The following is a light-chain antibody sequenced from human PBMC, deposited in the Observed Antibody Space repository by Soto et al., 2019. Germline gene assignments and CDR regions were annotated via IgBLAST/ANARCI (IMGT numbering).Light chain of an antibody. Sequence: DIVLTQSPDTLSLSPGERATLSCRAIQSVSSNYLAWYQQKPGQAPRLLIYGASTSATDIPDRFSGSGSGTDFTLTISRLEPEDFAVYYCQQYGSSSYTFGQGTRLEIK. CDR3: QQYGSSSYT. CDR1: QSVSSNY. V-gene: IGKV3-20*01. CDR2: GAS. J-gene: IGKJ2*01.